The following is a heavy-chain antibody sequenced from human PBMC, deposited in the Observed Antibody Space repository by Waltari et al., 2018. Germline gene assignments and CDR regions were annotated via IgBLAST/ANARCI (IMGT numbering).Heavy chain of an antibody. CDR1: GGTFTNSV. CDR2: IVPVFGTT. CDR3: ARTYESNGYYTDYYMDV. V-gene: IGHV1-69*13. Sequence: QVQLVQSGAEVKKPGSSVKVSCKASGGTFTNSVITWVRQAPGQGLEWMGRIVPVFGTTNYAQKLQGRVTITADKSTSTAYMELSSLRSEDTAVYYCARTYESNGYYTDYYMDVWGEGTTVTISS. J-gene: IGHJ6*03. D-gene: IGHD3-22*01.